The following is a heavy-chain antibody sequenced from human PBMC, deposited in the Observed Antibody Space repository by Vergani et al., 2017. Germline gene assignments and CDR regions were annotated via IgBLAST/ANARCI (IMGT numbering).Heavy chain of an antibody. J-gene: IGHJ4*02. D-gene: IGHD3-10*01. V-gene: IGHV3-30*01. Sequence: QVQLVGSGGGVVQPGRSLRLSCAASGFTFSSYAMHWVRQAPGKGLEWVAVISYDGSNKYYADSVKGRFTISRDNSKNTLYLQMNSLRAEDTAVYYCARAPGEYYYGSGSLPVDYWGQGTLVTVSS. CDR2: ISYDGSNK. CDR1: GFTFSSYA. CDR3: ARAPGEYYYGSGSLPVDY.